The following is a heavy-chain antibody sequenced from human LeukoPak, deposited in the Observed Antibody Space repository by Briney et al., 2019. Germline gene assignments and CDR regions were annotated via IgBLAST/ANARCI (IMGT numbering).Heavy chain of an antibody. CDR3: KQKTEYDILTGYFDY. V-gene: IGHV3-30*02. CDR1: GFTFSSYG. Sequence: PGWSLRLSCAASGFTFSSYGMHWVRQAPGQGLESLAFIRYDGSNKYYADSVKGRLTISRDNYKNTLYLQMNSLRAEDTAVFFFKQKTEYDILTGYFDYWGQGTLVTVSS. CDR2: IRYDGSNK. D-gene: IGHD3-9*01. J-gene: IGHJ4*02.